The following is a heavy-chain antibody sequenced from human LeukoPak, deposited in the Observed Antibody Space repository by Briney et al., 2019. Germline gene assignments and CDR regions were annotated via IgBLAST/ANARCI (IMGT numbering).Heavy chain of an antibody. CDR2: IYYSGST. V-gene: IGHV4-30-4*01. Sequence: PSETLSLTCTVSGGSISSGDYYWSWIRQPPGKGLEWIGYIYYSGSTYYNPSLKSRVTISIDKSKNQFSLKLSSVTAADTAVYYCARGTYYYTSGTNFYYWGQGTLVTVSS. J-gene: IGHJ4*02. CDR1: GGSISSGDYY. D-gene: IGHD3-10*01. CDR3: ARGTYYYTSGTNFYY.